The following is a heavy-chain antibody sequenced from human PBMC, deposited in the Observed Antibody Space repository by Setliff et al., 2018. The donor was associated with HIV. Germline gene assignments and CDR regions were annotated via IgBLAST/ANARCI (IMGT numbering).Heavy chain of an antibody. Sequence: SETLSLTCTVSGGSINSTSYYWGWIRQPPGNGLEWIGSIYHTGSTYYKPSLKSRVTMSVDTSKNQFSLKLSSVTAADTAVYYCARGRFHRLHRPYSGSGSLGIQYFDYWGQGTLVTVSS. V-gene: IGHV4-39*07. D-gene: IGHD3-10*01. CDR3: ARGRFHRLHRPYSGSGSLGIQYFDY. CDR1: GGSINSTSYY. CDR2: IYHTGST. J-gene: IGHJ4*02.